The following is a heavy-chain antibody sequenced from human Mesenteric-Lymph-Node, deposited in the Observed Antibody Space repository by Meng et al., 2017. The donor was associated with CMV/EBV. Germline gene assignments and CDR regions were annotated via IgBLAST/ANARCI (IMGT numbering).Heavy chain of an antibody. Sequence: VSGDSVSSGSYYWSWIRQPPGKGLEWTGYIYYSGSTNYNPSLKSRVTISVDTSKNQFSLKLSSVTAADTAVYYCARSYGSGSTNDYWGQGTLVTVSS. CDR1: GDSVSSGSYY. CDR3: ARSYGSGSTNDY. D-gene: IGHD3-10*01. J-gene: IGHJ4*02. V-gene: IGHV4-61*01. CDR2: IYYSGST.